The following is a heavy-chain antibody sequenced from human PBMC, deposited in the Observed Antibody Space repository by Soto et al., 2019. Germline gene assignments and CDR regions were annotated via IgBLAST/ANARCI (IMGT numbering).Heavy chain of an antibody. J-gene: IGHJ3*02. CDR1: GGSISSGGYY. D-gene: IGHD3-3*01. CDR2: IYYSGST. CDR3: ATPTPTGTLLRFLEWLPPAFDI. V-gene: IGHV4-31*03. Sequence: PSETLSLTCTVSGGSISSGGYYWSWIRQHPGKGLEWIGYIYYSGSTYYNPSLKSRVTISVDTSKNQFSLKLSSVTAADTAVYYCATPTPTGTLLRFLEWLPPAFDIWGQGTMVTVSS.